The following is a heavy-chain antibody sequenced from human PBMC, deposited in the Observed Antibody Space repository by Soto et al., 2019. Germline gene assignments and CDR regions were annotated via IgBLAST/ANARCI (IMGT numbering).Heavy chain of an antibody. CDR2: INPNSGGT. CDR3: ARAGQSNWNYLEYYFDY. J-gene: IGHJ4*02. Sequence: ASVKVSCKASGYTFTGYYMHWVRQAPGQGLEWMGWINPNSGGTNYAQKFQGWVTMTRDTSISTAYMELSRLRSDDTAVYYCARAGQSNWNYLEYYFDYWGQGTLVTVSS. V-gene: IGHV1-2*04. CDR1: GYTFTGYY. D-gene: IGHD1-7*01.